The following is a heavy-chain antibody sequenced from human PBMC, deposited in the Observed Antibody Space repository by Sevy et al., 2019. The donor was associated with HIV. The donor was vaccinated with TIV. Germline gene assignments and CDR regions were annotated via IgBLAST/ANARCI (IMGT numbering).Heavy chain of an antibody. CDR3: ASDSLLPMAEDAFDI. J-gene: IGHJ3*02. CDR1: GFSFDSYG. D-gene: IGHD3-10*01. Sequence: GGSLRLSCAVSGFSFDSYGMTWVRQAPGKGLEWVSGISGSGTRTYYADSVKGRFSISRDNSKNTLYLQMNSLRAEDTAVYYCASDSLLPMAEDAFDIWGQWTMVTVSS. V-gene: IGHV3-23*01. CDR2: ISGSGTRT.